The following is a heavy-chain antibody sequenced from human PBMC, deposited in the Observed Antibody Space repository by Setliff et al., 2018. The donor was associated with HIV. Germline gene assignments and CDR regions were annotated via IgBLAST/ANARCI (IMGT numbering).Heavy chain of an antibody. Sequence: LSLTCSVSGGLISSYYWSWFRQPPGKGLEWIGYIYLGERINYNSSLQSRVTISIDTSKSQFSLRLSSVTAADTAVYYCARFLLRGAAFDYWGQGALVTVSS. CDR3: ARFLLRGAAFDY. D-gene: IGHD3-10*01. CDR2: IYLGERI. CDR1: GGLISSYY. V-gene: IGHV4-59*01. J-gene: IGHJ4*02.